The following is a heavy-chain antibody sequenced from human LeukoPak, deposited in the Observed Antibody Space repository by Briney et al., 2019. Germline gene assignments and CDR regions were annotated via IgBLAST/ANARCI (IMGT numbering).Heavy chain of an antibody. Sequence: SGPALVKPTQTLTLTSTFSGFSLSTSGMRVSWIRQPTGKALEWLARIDWDDDKFYSAFLKTRLTISKDTSKNQVILIMTNMDPVDTATYYCARIESSDAFDYWGQGTLVTVSS. V-gene: IGHV2-70*04. D-gene: IGHD6-19*01. J-gene: IGHJ4*02. CDR2: IDWDDDK. CDR3: ARIESSDAFDY. CDR1: GFSLSTSGMR.